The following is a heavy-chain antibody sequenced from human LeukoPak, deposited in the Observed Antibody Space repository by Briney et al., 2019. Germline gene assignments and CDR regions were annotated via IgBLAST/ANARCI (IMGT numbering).Heavy chain of an antibody. V-gene: IGHV3-11*01. D-gene: IGHD2-15*01. CDR3: ARDVGPYCSGGSCYSLQPLGY. CDR1: GFTFSDYY. J-gene: IGHJ4*02. Sequence: GGSLRLSCAASGFTFSDYYMSWIRQAPGKGLEWVSYISSSGSTIYYADSVKGRFTISRDNAKNSLYLQMNSLRAEDTAVYYCARDVGPYCSGGSCYSLQPLGYWGQGTLVTVSS. CDR2: ISSSGSTI.